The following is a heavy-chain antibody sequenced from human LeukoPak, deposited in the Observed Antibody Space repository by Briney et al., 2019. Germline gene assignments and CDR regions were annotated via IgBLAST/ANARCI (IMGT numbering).Heavy chain of an antibody. J-gene: IGHJ4*02. V-gene: IGHV4-38-2*02. Sequence: SETLSLTCTVSGYSISSGYYWGWIRQPPGKGLEWIGSIYHSGSTYYNPSLKSRVTISVDTSKNQFSLKLSSVTVADTAVYYCARVGYYDSSGYHYFDYWGQGTLVTVSS. CDR3: ARVGYYDSSGYHYFDY. D-gene: IGHD3-22*01. CDR1: GYSISSGYY. CDR2: IYHSGST.